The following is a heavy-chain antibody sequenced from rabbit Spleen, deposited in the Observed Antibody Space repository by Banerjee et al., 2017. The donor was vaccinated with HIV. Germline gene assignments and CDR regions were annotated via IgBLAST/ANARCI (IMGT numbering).Heavy chain of an antibody. Sequence: EQLEESGGGLVQPGGSLTLSCKASGFDFISYSMNWVRQAPGTGLEWIGYIDPVFGNTYYASWVNGRFTISKTSSTVDLKMTSLTAADTATYFCARDVGTSFSTYGMDLWGPGTLVTVS. CDR1: GFDFISYS. CDR2: IDPVFGNT. J-gene: IGHJ6*01. CDR3: ARDVGTSFSTYGMDL. D-gene: IGHD8-1*01. V-gene: IGHV1S21*01.